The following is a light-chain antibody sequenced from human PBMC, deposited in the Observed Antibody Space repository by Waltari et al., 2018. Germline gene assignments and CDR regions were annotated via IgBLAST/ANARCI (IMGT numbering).Light chain of an antibody. J-gene: IGLJ2*01. CDR1: TLRNNY. CDR3: QAWDSRTGCL. Sequence: SYELSQPPSVSVSPGQTANISCSGETLRNNYASWYQQKAGQSPVLLSYQENKRPALSPDRFSGSKSGHRATLTISGTQAMDEADYYCQAWDSRTGCLFGGGTKVTVL. V-gene: IGLV3-1*01. CDR2: QEN.